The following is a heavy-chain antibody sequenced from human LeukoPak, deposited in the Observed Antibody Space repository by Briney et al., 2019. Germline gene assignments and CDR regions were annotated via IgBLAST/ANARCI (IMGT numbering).Heavy chain of an antibody. CDR3: TTDEDWNYARKDV. Sequence: GGSLRLSCAASGFTFNYAWMSWVRQVPGKGLEWVGQTVSEIDGGTTDYAAPVKGRFTISRDDSKSTLYLQMNSLKIKDTAVYYCTTDEDWNYARKDVWGQGATVIVSS. D-gene: IGHD1-7*01. V-gene: IGHV3-15*04. CDR1: GFTFNYAW. J-gene: IGHJ6*02. CDR2: TVSEIDGGTT.